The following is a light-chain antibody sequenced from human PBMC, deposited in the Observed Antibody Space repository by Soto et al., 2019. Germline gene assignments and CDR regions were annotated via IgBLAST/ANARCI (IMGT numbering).Light chain of an antibody. V-gene: IGKV3-15*01. J-gene: IGKJ5*01. CDR3: QQYNNWPPN. CDR2: GAS. Sequence: EIVMTQSPATLSVSPGGRATLSCRASQSISGTLAWYQQKPGQAPRLLIHGASTRAPGFPARFSGSGSGTEFTLTVSSLQSEDIAVYFCQQYNNWPPNFGQGTRLEI. CDR1: QSISGT.